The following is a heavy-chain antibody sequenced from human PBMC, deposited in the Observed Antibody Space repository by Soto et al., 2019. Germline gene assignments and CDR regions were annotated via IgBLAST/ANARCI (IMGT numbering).Heavy chain of an antibody. CDR1: GGTFSSYT. CDR2: IIPILGIA. J-gene: IGHJ5*02. Sequence: QVQLVQSGAEVKKPGSSVKVSCKASGGTFSSYTISWVRQAPGQGLEWMGRIIPILGIANYAQKFQGRVTITADKSTSTAYMELSSLRSEDTAVYYCARAFPDPVVVVPAAGGWFDPWGQGTLVTVSS. CDR3: ARAFPDPVVVVPAAGGWFDP. V-gene: IGHV1-69*02. D-gene: IGHD2-2*01.